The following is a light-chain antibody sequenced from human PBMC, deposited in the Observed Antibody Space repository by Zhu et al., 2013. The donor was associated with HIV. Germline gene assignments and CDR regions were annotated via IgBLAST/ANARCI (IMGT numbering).Light chain of an antibody. CDR1: QSVNSN. V-gene: IGKV3D-15*01. CDR3: QQYNDWPPLT. Sequence: DIVLTQSPGTLSLSPGERATLSCRASQSVNSNFLAWYQQKRGQAPRLLIHGASTRATGIADRFSGSGSGTDFTLSISSLQSEDFAIYYCQQYNDWPPLTFGGGTEGGDQT. J-gene: IGKJ4*01. CDR2: GAS.